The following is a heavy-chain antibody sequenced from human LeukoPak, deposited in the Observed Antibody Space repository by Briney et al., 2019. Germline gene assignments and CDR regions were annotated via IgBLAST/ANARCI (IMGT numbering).Heavy chain of an antibody. D-gene: IGHD3-3*01. Sequence: SQTLSLTCTVSGGSISSGGYYWSWIRQHPGKGLEWIGYIYYSGSTHYNPSLKSRVTISVDTSKNQFSLKLSSVTAADTAVYYCARSKESGYYNYGMDVWGQGTTVTVSS. CDR1: GGSISSGGYY. V-gene: IGHV4-31*03. CDR2: IYYSGST. CDR3: ARSKESGYYNYGMDV. J-gene: IGHJ6*02.